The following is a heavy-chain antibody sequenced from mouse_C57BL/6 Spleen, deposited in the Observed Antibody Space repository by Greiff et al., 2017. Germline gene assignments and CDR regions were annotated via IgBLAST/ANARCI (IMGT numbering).Heavy chain of an antibody. CDR1: GYAFSSYW. CDR3: ARSELTGTSYYALDY. D-gene: IGHD4-1*01. V-gene: IGHV1-80*01. J-gene: IGHJ4*01. Sequence: QVQLQQSGAELVKPGASVKISCKASGYAFSSYWMHWVKQRPGKGLEWIGQIYPGDGDTNYNGKFKGKATLTADKSSSTAYMQLSSLTSEDSAVXFCARSELTGTSYYALDYWGQGTSVTVSS. CDR2: IYPGDGDT.